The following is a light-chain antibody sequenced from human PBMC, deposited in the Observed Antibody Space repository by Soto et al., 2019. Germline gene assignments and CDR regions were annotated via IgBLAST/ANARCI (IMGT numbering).Light chain of an antibody. Sequence: DMQLTHSPATLSAPVGHIITIRSRASQSMSSWLAWYQQKPGKAPKLLIYKASSLRSGVPSRFSGRGSGTEFTLTISSLQSDDFATYYCKEYNSYSRAFGKGTKVDIK. CDR3: KEYNSYSRA. J-gene: IGKJ1*01. V-gene: IGKV1-5*03. CDR1: QSMSSW. CDR2: KAS.